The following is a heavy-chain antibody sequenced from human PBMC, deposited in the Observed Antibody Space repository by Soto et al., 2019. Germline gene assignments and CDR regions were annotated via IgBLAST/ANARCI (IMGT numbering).Heavy chain of an antibody. Sequence: GASVKVSCKASGGTFSSYAISWVRQAPGQGLEWMGGIIPIFGTANYAQKFQGRVTITADESTSTAYMGLSSLRSEDTAVYYCARCITIFGVVQVWDYYYYGMDVWGQGTTVTVSS. CDR1: GGTFSSYA. CDR2: IIPIFGTA. CDR3: ARCITIFGVVQVWDYYYYGMDV. D-gene: IGHD3-3*01. J-gene: IGHJ6*02. V-gene: IGHV1-69*13.